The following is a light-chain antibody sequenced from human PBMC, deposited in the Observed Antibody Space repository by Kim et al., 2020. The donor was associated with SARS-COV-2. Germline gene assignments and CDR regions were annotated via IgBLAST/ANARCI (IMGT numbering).Light chain of an antibody. CDR3: QQGNSFPVT. CDR2: GAS. Sequence: DIQMTQSPSSVSASIGDRVTIICRASRGISNCLAWYQQKPGNAPKLLIHGASSLQSGVPSRFSGSGSGTDFTLTISSLQPEDFATYYCQQGNSFPVTFGGGTKVDIK. CDR1: RGISNC. V-gene: IGKV1-12*01. J-gene: IGKJ4*01.